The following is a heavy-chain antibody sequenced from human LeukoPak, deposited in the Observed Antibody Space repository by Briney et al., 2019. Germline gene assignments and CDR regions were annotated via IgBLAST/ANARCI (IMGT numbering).Heavy chain of an antibody. CDR1: GGSISSGGYY. V-gene: IGHV4-31*03. CDR2: IYYSGST. Sequence: PSETLSLTCSVSGGSISSGGYYWSWIRQHPGKGLEWIGYIYYSGSTYYNPSLKSRVPISVDTSKYQFSMKLSSVTAADTAVYYCARDLSASLLWFGEGPMNAFDIWGQGTMVTVSS. J-gene: IGHJ3*02. D-gene: IGHD3-10*01. CDR3: ARDLSASLLWFGEGPMNAFDI.